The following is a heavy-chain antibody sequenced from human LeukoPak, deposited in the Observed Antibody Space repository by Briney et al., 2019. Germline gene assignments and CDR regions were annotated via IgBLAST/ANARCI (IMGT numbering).Heavy chain of an antibody. J-gene: IGHJ4*02. CDR2: INHSGST. V-gene: IGHV4-34*01. D-gene: IGHD4-17*01. CDR3: ASRSSTVAKFPFHY. CDR1: GGSFSGYY. Sequence: PSETLSLTCAVYGGSFSGYYWSWIRQPPGKGLEWIGEINHSGSTNYNPSLKSRVTISVDTSKNQFSLKLSSVTAADTAVYYCASRSSTVAKFPFHYWGQGTLVTVSS.